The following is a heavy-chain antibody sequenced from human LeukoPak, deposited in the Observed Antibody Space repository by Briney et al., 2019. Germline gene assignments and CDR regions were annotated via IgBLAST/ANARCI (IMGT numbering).Heavy chain of an antibody. Sequence: PSETLSLTCTVSGGSISSYYWSWIRQPPGKGLEWIGYIYYSGSTNYNPSLKSRVTISVDTSKNQFSLKLSSVTAADTAVYYCARGNGQYYDFWSGYIMGVYFDYWGQGTLVTVSS. J-gene: IGHJ4*02. CDR2: IYYSGST. V-gene: IGHV4-59*01. CDR3: ARGNGQYYDFWSGYIMGVYFDY. D-gene: IGHD3-3*01. CDR1: GGSISSYY.